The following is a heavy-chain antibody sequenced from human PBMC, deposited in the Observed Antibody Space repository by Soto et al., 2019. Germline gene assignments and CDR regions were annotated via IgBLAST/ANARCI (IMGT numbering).Heavy chain of an antibody. D-gene: IGHD6-6*01. Sequence: QVQLVESGGGVVQPGRSLRLSCAASGFTFSSYAMHWVRQAPGKGLEWVAVISYDGSNKYYADSVKGRFTISRDNSKNTLYLQMNSLRAEDTAVYYCARDGTDSSSSPYYYYYYGMDVWGQGTTVTVSS. V-gene: IGHV3-30-3*01. CDR1: GFTFSSYA. CDR3: ARDGTDSSSSPYYYYYYGMDV. J-gene: IGHJ6*02. CDR2: ISYDGSNK.